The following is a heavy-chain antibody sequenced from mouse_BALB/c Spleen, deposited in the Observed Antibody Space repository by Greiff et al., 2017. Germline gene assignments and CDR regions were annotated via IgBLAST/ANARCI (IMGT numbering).Heavy chain of an antibody. D-gene: IGHD1-1*01. Sequence: EVQLQDSGPELVKPGASVKISCKASGYSFTGYFMNWVMQSHGKSLEWIGRINPYNGDTFYNQKFKGKATLTVDKSSSTAHMELRSLASEDSAVYYCARGILRYDWYFDVWGAGTTVTVSS. V-gene: IGHV1-20*02. CDR2: INPYNGDT. J-gene: IGHJ1*01. CDR1: GYSFTGYF. CDR3: ARGILRYDWYFDV.